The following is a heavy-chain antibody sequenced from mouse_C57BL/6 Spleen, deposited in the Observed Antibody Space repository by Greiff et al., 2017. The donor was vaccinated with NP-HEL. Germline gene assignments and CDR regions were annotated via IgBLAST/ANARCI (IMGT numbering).Heavy chain of an antibody. D-gene: IGHD1-1*01. Sequence: VQLQESGAELVKPGASVKISCTASGYAFSSYWMNWVKQRPGKGLEWIGQIYPGDGDTNYNGKFKGKATLTADKSSSTAYMQLSSLTSEDSAVYFCARGDGSSRTYFDYWGQGTTLTVSS. J-gene: IGHJ2*01. CDR2: IYPGDGDT. CDR1: GYAFSSYW. CDR3: ARGDGSSRTYFDY. V-gene: IGHV1-80*01.